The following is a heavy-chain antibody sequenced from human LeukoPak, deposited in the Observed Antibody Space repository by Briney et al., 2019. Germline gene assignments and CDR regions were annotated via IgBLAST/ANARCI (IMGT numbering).Heavy chain of an antibody. CDR2: FSVCKGNT. J-gene: IGHJ4*02. D-gene: IGHD2-15*01. Sequence: ASVKVSFKASGYTFPYLSIAWGRPAPGQGLEGMGGFSVCKGNTIYAQKVKGRVTMTTDTTTSTAYMELRSLKSDDTAVYYCARASYCSDGSCYSDYWGQGTLVTVSS. V-gene: IGHV1-18*01. CDR1: GYTFPYLS. CDR3: ARASYCSDGSCYSDY.